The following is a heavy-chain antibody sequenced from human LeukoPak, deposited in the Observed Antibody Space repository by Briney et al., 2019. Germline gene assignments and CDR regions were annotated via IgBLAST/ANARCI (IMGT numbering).Heavy chain of an antibody. CDR3: ARDLGGDIVVVPAALLGY. CDR1: GFTFSSYS. V-gene: IGHV3-21*01. J-gene: IGHJ4*02. CDR2: ISSSSSYI. D-gene: IGHD2-2*01. Sequence: GGSLRLSCAASGFTFSSYSMNWVRQAPGKGLEWVSSISSSSSYIYYADSVKGRFTISRDNAKNSLYLQMNSLRAEDTAVYYCARDLGGDIVVVPAALLGYWGQGTLVTVSS.